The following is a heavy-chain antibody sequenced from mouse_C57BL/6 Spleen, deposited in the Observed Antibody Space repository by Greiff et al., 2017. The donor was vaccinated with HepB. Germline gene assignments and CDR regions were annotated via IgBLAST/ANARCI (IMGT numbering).Heavy chain of an antibody. CDR2: IYPGDGDT. V-gene: IGHV1-80*01. CDR3: ARSPTLYDYSSDY. J-gene: IGHJ2*01. D-gene: IGHD2-3*01. CDR1: GYAFSSYW. Sequence: VQLQQSGAELVKPGASVKISCKASGYAFSSYWMNWVKQRPGKGLEWIGQIYPGDGDTNYNGKFKGKATLTADKSSSTAYMQLSSLTSEDSAVYFCARSPTLYDYSSDYWGQGTTLTVSS.